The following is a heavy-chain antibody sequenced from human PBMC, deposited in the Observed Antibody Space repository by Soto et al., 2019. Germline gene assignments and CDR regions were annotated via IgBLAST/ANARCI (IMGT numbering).Heavy chain of an antibody. CDR1: GYTFTHYA. J-gene: IGHJ5*02. CDR2: INAGSGNT. CDR3: ARGLAADGA. V-gene: IGHV1-3*01. D-gene: IGHD6-13*01. Sequence: QVQLVQSGAEVKKPGASVKVSCTASGYTFTHYAIHWVRHAPGQRLEWMGFINAGSGNTKYSQTLQGRLTFTKDTTASTAHMSLSSLGSEDTAIYYCARGLAADGAWGQGTLVTVSS.